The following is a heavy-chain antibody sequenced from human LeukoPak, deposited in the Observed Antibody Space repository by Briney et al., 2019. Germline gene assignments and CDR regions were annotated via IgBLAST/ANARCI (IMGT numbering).Heavy chain of an antibody. CDR2: INHSGST. V-gene: IGHV4-34*01. Sequence: SETLSLTCAVYGGSFSGYHWSWIRQPPGKGLEWIGEINHSGSTNYNPSLKSRVTKSVDTSKNQFSLKLSSVTAADTAVYYCARLPYYYDSSGYLDGFDYWGQGTLVTVSS. J-gene: IGHJ4*02. CDR1: GGSFSGYH. CDR3: ARLPYYYDSSGYLDGFDY. D-gene: IGHD3-22*01.